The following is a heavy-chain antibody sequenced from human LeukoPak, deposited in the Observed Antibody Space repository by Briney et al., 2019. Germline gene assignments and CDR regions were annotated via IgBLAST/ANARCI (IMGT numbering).Heavy chain of an antibody. D-gene: IGHD3-10*01. CDR3: AKRGIVIRGFLVMGFNKEAYYFDN. J-gene: IGHJ4*02. Sequence: GGSLRLSCVVSGITVSNYGMNWVRQAPGKGLEWVAGIRERGGGTNYADSVKGRFTISRDNSMNTVYLQMNSLRAEDTAVYFCAKRGIVIRGFLVMGFNKEAYYFDNWGQGVLVTVSS. V-gene: IGHV3-23*01. CDR1: GITVSNYG. CDR2: IRERGGGT.